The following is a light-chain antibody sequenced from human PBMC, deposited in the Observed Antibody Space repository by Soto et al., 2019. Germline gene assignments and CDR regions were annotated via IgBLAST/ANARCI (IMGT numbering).Light chain of an antibody. V-gene: IGLV2-23*02. J-gene: IGLJ1*01. CDR3: CSWAGSNTFYF. Sequence: QPVLTQPASVSGSPGQSITISCNGTTTDVGSYNLVSWYQQHPGRAPKLMIYEVSRRPSGVSNRFSGSKSGNTASLTISGLQAEDEADYYCCSWAGSNTFYFFGTGTKLTVL. CDR1: TTDVGSYNL. CDR2: EVS.